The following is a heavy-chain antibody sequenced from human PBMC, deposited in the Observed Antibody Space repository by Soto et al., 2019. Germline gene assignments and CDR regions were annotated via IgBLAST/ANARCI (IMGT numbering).Heavy chain of an antibody. J-gene: IGHJ4*02. CDR3: AKATQNQLLHFDY. Sequence: EVQLLESGGGLVQPGGSLRLSCAASGFTFSSYAMSWIRQAPGKGLEWVSAISGSGGSTYYADSVKGRFTISRDNSKNTLYLQMNSLRAEDTAVYYCAKATQNQLLHFDYWGQGTLVTVSS. V-gene: IGHV3-23*01. CDR1: GFTFSSYA. D-gene: IGHD2-2*01. CDR2: ISGSGGST.